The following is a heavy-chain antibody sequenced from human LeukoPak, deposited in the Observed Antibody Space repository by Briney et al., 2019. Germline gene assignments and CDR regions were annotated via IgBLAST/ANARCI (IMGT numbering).Heavy chain of an antibody. CDR3: ARHYSSSWYTLIAVRSGAAFDAFDI. V-gene: IGHV5-51*01. J-gene: IGHJ3*02. CDR1: GYRFTSYW. CDR2: IYPGDSDT. D-gene: IGHD6-13*01. Sequence: GESLKISCKGSGYRFTSYWIGWVRQMPGKGLEWMGIIYPGDSDTRYSPSFQGQVTISADKSISTAYLQWSSLKASDTAMYYCARHYSSSWYTLIAVRSGAAFDAFDIWGQGTMVTVSS.